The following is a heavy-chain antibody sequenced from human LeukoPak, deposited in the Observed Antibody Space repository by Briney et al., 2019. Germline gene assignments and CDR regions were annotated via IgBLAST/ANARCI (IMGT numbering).Heavy chain of an antibody. CDR1: GGTSSSYA. J-gene: IGHJ3*02. Sequence: ASVKVSCKASGGTSSSYAISWVRQAPGQGLEWMGGIIPIFGTANYAQKFQGRVTITTDESTSTAYMELSSLRSEDTAVYYCARESDYYDSSASGAFDIWGQGTMVTVSS. V-gene: IGHV1-69*05. CDR3: ARESDYYDSSASGAFDI. D-gene: IGHD3-22*01. CDR2: IIPIFGTA.